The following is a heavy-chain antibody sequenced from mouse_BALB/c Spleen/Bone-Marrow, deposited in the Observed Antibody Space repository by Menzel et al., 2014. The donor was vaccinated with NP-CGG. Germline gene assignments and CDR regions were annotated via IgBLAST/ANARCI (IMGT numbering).Heavy chain of an antibody. CDR3: AMWLRRDYYAMGY. J-gene: IGHJ4*01. Sequence: QVQLQQSGPELVKPGASVRISCKASGYTFTRYYIQWMKQRPGQGLEWIGWIYPGNVNTKYNEKFKGKATLTADESSSTAYMQLSSLTSEDSAVYFCAMWLRRDYYAMGYWGQGTSVTVSS. D-gene: IGHD2-2*01. V-gene: IGHV1S56*01. CDR2: IYPGNVNT. CDR1: GYTFTRYY.